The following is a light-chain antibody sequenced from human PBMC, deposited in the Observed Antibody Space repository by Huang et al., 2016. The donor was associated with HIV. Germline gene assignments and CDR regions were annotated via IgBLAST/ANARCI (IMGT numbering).Light chain of an antibody. CDR2: GAS. J-gene: IGKJ4*01. CDR3: QHYSNWPPLT. CDR1: QSIGTN. Sequence: IILTQSPATLSVSPGEGATLSCRASQSIGTNLAWYQQGPGQSTRLLVYGASTRATGVPVRFSGSGSGTKVNLTLSSLQSEDFATYYCQHYSNWPPLTFGGGTRVDI. V-gene: IGKV3-15*01.